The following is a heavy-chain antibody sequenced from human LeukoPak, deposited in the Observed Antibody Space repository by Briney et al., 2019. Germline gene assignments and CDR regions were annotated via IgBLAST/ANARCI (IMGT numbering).Heavy chain of an antibody. Sequence: SETLSLTCTVYGGSFSDYCWSWIRQSPGKGLEWIGEINHSGSINYNPSLKSRVTISVDTSKKQFSLKLTSVTAADTAFYYCARYRGTSGWLFDYWGQGTLVTVSS. V-gene: IGHV4-34*01. D-gene: IGHD6-19*01. CDR1: GGSFSDYC. CDR2: INHSGSI. J-gene: IGHJ4*02. CDR3: ARYRGTSGWLFDY.